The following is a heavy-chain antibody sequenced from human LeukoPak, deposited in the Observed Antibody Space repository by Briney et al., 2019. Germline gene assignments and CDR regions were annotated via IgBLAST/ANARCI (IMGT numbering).Heavy chain of an antibody. D-gene: IGHD3-10*01. Sequence: GGSLRLSCAASGFTFSSYGMHWVRQAPGRGLEWVAFIRYDGSNKYYADSVKGRFTISRDNSKNTLYLQMNSLRAEDTAVYYCAKDLGGRHQVDYWGQGTLVTVSS. V-gene: IGHV3-30*02. CDR2: IRYDGSNK. J-gene: IGHJ4*02. CDR1: GFTFSSYG. CDR3: AKDLGGRHQVDY.